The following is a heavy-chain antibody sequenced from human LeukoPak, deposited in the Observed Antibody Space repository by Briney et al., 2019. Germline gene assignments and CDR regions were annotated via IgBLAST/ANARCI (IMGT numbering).Heavy chain of an antibody. J-gene: IGHJ4*02. CDR3: GRAFPPLRTSSAGDF. CDR2: ISYLSSHV. CDR1: GFTFSDYD. V-gene: IGHV3-21*01. Sequence: GSLRLSCSASGFTFSDYDMNWVRQAPGKGLEWVSSISYLSSHVYYGDSVKGRFSISRDNAKNSLYLQMNSLGAEDTAIYYCGRAFPPLRTSSAGDFWGQGILVTVSS. D-gene: IGHD6-25*01.